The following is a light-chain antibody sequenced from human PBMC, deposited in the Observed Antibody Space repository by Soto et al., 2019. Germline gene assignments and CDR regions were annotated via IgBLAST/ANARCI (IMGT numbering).Light chain of an antibody. Sequence: EKVITPSPVTLSVYQGYRAPLYCRASQSVSSKLAWYQQKPGQAPRLLIHSASTRAAGVPARFSGSGSGTEFTLNISSLQSEDFAVYYCQQYNNWPPITFGQGRLLEV. CDR1: QSVSSK. V-gene: IGKV3D-15*01. CDR3: QQYNNWPPIT. CDR2: SAS. J-gene: IGKJ5*01.